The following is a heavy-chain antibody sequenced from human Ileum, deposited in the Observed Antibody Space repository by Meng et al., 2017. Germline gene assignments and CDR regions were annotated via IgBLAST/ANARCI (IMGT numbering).Heavy chain of an antibody. CDR3: ARYGGSGSYWHFDP. D-gene: IGHD3-10*01. V-gene: IGHV4-31*03. CDR2: IFYTGST. J-gene: IGHJ2*01. CDR1: GGSLSSAGYY. Sequence: QVQLQESGPGLVKPSQTLSLTCTVSGGSLSSAGYYWSWIRQFPGKGLEWIGFIFYTGSTYYNPSLKSRVTISVDTSKIQFSLELSSVTAADAAVYYCARYGGSGSYWHFDPWGRGTLVTVSS.